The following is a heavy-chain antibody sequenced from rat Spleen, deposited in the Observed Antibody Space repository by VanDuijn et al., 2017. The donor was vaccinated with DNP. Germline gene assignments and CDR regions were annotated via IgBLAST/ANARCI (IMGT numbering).Heavy chain of an antibody. D-gene: IGHD1-1*01. CDR1: GFTFSDYY. CDR3: AKDLQWYAMDA. V-gene: IGHV5-20*01. CDR2: IGPNGNIA. J-gene: IGHJ4*01. Sequence: EVQLVESGGGLVQPGRSLRLSCAASGFTFSDYYMAWVLQAPTKGLEWVASIGPNGNIAYYRDSVKGRFTISRDNAKNTLYLQMESLRSEDTATYYCAKDLQWYAMDAWGQGTSVTVSS.